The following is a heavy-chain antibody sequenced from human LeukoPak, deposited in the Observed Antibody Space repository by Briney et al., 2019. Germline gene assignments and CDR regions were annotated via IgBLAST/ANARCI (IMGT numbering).Heavy chain of an antibody. CDR2: IYYSGST. J-gene: IGHJ4*02. CDR3: ARGGGAVVVPAALDY. Sequence: PSETLSLTCNASGGSISSYYWSWIRQPPGKGLEWIGYIYYSGSTIYNPSLKSRVTISVDTSKNQFSLKLSSVTAADTAVYYCARGGGAVVVPAALDYWGQGTLVTVSS. CDR1: GGSISSYY. V-gene: IGHV4-59*01. D-gene: IGHD2-2*01.